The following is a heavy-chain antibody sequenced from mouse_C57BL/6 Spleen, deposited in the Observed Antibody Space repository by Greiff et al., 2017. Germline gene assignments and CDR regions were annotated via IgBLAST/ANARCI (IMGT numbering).Heavy chain of an antibody. CDR2: ISSGSSTI. CDR1: GFTFSDYG. D-gene: IGHD2-4*01. Sequence: EVKLVESGGGLVKPGGSLKLSCAASGFTFSDYGMHWVRQAPEKGLEWVAYISSGSSTIYYADTVKGRFTISRDNAKNTLFLQMTSLRSEDTAMYYCARNSYDYDDYAMDYWGQGTSVTVSS. J-gene: IGHJ4*01. CDR3: ARNSYDYDDYAMDY. V-gene: IGHV5-17*01.